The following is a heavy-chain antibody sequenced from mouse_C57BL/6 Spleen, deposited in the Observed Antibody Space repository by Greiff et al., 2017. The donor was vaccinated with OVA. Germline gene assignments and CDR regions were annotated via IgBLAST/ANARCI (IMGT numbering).Heavy chain of an antibody. D-gene: IGHD2-10*02. CDR3: ARGGYGNYEGYYAMDY. Sequence: EVQVVESGGGLVKPGGSLKLSCAASGFTFSSYAMSWVRQTPEKRLEWVATISDGGSYTYYPDNVKGRFTISRDNAKNNLYLQMSHLKSEDTAMYYCARGGYGNYEGYYAMDYWGQGTSVTVSS. CDR1: GFTFSSYA. V-gene: IGHV5-4*01. CDR2: ISDGGSYT. J-gene: IGHJ4*01.